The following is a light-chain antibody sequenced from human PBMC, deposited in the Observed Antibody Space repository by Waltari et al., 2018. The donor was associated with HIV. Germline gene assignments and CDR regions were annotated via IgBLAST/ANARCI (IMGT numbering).Light chain of an antibody. CDR1: KSFSSN. Sequence: EIVMTQSQATLSVSPGERAPPSCRASKSFSSNLALYQQKPGQAPRRLIYGASTRATGIPARFSGSGSGTEFTLTISSLQSEDFAVYYCQQYNKWPPTFGQGTKVEIK. CDR2: GAS. CDR3: QQYNKWPPT. V-gene: IGKV3-15*01. J-gene: IGKJ1*01.